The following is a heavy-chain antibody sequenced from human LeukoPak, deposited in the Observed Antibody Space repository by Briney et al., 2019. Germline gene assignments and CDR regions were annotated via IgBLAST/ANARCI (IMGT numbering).Heavy chain of an antibody. CDR3: ASSWIVPGIIGY. Sequence: PRGSLRLPCAASGFTFSNYSMNWVRQAPGKGLGWVSSIISNSNYIYYADSVKGRFTISRDNAKNSLYLQMNSLRAGDTAVYYCASSWIVPGIIGYWGQRTLLTVSS. D-gene: IGHD6-19*01. J-gene: IGHJ4*01. CDR2: IISNSNYI. V-gene: IGHV3-21*01. CDR1: GFTFSNYS.